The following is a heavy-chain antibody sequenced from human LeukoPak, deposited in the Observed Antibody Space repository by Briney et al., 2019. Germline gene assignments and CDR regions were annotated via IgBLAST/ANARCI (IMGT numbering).Heavy chain of an antibody. CDR2: IRGSGSKS. V-gene: IGHV3-23*01. J-gene: IGHJ4*02. CDR3: AREATYYDFWSGYRALDY. D-gene: IGHD3-3*01. Sequence: QPGGSLRLSCAASGIPFGSHALSWVRQAPGKGLEWVSAIRGSGSKSTYADSVKGRFTISRDNAKNSLYLQMNSLRAEDTAVYYCAREATYYDFWSGYRALDYWGQGTLVTVSS. CDR1: GIPFGSHA.